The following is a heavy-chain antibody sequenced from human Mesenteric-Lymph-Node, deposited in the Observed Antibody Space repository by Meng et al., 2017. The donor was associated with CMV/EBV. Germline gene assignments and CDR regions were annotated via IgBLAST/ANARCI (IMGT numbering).Heavy chain of an antibody. Sequence: GESLKISCAGSGFTFSHYEMNWVRQAPGKGLEWVSCITSANTIHYADSVKGRFNVSRDDSENTLYLQMDTLRADDTGLYYCARDQFRWGSDAFDLWGQGTVVTVSS. D-gene: IGHD2-21*01. CDR1: GFTFSHYE. V-gene: IGHV3-69-1*02. CDR3: ARDQFRWGSDAFDL. J-gene: IGHJ3*01. CDR2: ITSANTI.